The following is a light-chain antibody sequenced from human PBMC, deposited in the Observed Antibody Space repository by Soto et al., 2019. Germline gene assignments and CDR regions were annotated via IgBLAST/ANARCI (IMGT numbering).Light chain of an antibody. CDR3: MQSSQLRT. CDR1: ESLIHSDGRTY. Sequence: DIVLTQTPLTSSVTPGQPASFSCESSESLIHSDGRTYLSWLHQRPGQPPRLLIYQISERFSGVPDRFSGSGARTNFTLRISRVEVEDVGTFFCMQSSQLRTFGQGTKVDIK. V-gene: IGKV2-24*01. CDR2: QIS. J-gene: IGKJ1*01.